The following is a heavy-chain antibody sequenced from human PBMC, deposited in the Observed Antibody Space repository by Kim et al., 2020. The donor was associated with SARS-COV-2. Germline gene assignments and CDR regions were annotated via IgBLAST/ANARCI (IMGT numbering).Heavy chain of an antibody. D-gene: IGHD5-12*01. CDR2: ISSSGGNI. J-gene: IGHJ4*02. CDR1: GFTFSDYD. CDR3: AQLQLYGGYGFES. Sequence: GGSLRLSCAASGFTFSDYDMSWIRQAPGKGLEWVSYISSSGGNIYYADSVKGRFTISRDNAKKSLYVQINSLKVEDTAVYYCAQLQLYGGYGFESWGQGTLVTVSS. V-gene: IGHV3-11*01.